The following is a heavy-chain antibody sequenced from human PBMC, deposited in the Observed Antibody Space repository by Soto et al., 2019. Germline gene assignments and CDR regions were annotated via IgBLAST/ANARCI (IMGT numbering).Heavy chain of an antibody. J-gene: IGHJ6*02. CDR1: GGTFSSYA. Sequence: ASVKVSCKASGGTFSSYAISWVRQAPGQGLEWMGGIIPIFGTANYAQKFQGRVTITADESTSTAYMELSSLRSEDTAVYYCAKNRCGGDCSPYYYYGRDVGGQGTRVTVSS. V-gene: IGHV1-69*13. D-gene: IGHD2-21*02. CDR3: AKNRCGGDCSPYYYYGRDV. CDR2: IIPIFGTA.